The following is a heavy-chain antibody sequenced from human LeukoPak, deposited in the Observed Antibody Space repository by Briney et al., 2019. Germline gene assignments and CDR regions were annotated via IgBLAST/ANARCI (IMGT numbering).Heavy chain of an antibody. Sequence: SETLSLTCTVSGGSISSSSYYCGWIRQPPGKGLEWIGSIYYSGSTYYNPSLKSRVTISVDTSKNQFSLKLSSVTAADTAVYYCAMTADFSTRKLRGLHYDYWGQGTLVTVSS. CDR1: GGSISSSSYY. CDR2: IYYSGST. D-gene: IGHD4-17*01. V-gene: IGHV4-39*01. J-gene: IGHJ4*02. CDR3: AMTADFSTRKLRGLHYDY.